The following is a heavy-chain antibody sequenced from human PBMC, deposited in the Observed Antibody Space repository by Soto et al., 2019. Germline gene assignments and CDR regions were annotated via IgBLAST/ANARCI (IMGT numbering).Heavy chain of an antibody. CDR2: ISYDGSNK. V-gene: IGHV3-30-3*01. CDR3: ARDMNIVVVPAAPAAYYYYGMDV. D-gene: IGHD2-2*01. CDR1: GFTFSSYA. J-gene: IGHJ6*02. Sequence: ESVGGVVQPGRSLRLSCAASGFTFSSYAMHWVRQAPGKGLEWVAVISYDGSNKYYADSVKGRFTISRDNSKNTLYLQMNSLRAEDTAVYYCARDMNIVVVPAAPAAYYYYGMDVWGQGTTVTVSS.